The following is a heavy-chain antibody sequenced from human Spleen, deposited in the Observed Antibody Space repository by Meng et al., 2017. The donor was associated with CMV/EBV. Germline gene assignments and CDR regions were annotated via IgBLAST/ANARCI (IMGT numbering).Heavy chain of an antibody. V-gene: IGHV4-34*01. CDR2: INHSGRT. Sequence: GGSFSGYYWSWNRQPPGKGLEWIGEINHSGRTNYNPSLKSRVTISVDTSKNQFSLKLSSVTAADTAVYYCARILGYCSSTSCPDYWGQGTLVTVSS. CDR1: GGSFSGYY. D-gene: IGHD2-2*01. CDR3: ARILGYCSSTSCPDY. J-gene: IGHJ4*02.